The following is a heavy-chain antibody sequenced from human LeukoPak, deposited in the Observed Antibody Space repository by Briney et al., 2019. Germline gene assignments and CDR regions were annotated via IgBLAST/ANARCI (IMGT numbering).Heavy chain of an antibody. CDR2: LKQDGSEK. J-gene: IGHJ4*02. CDR1: GFTFSGYW. D-gene: IGHD6-13*01. V-gene: IGHV3-7*01. CDR3: ARGTIAAPGTDY. Sequence: GGSLRLSCAASGFTFSGYWMHWVRQAPGKGLEWVANLKQDGSEKHFADSVKGRFTISRGNAENSLYLQMNSLRAEDTAMYYCARGTIAAPGTDYWGQGTLVTVSS.